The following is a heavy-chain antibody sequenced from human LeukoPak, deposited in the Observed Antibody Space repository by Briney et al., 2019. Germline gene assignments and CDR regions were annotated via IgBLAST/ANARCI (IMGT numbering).Heavy chain of an antibody. CDR3: AGVIVRYRYFDY. J-gene: IGHJ4*02. CDR1: GFTFSVYA. CDR2: ISGSGGST. D-gene: IGHD3-16*02. Sequence: PGGSLRLSCAASGFTFSVYAMSWVRQAPGKGLEWVSAISGSGGSTYYADSVKGRFTISRDNSKNTLYLQMKSLRAEDTAVCYCAGVIVRYRYFDYWGQGTLVTVSS. V-gene: IGHV3-23*01.